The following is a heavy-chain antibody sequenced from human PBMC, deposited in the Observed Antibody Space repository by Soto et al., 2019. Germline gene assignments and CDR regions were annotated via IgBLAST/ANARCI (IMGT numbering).Heavy chain of an antibody. CDR2: ISSSSSYI. Sequence: GGSLRLSCAASGFTFSSYSMNWVRQAPGKGLEWVSSISSSSSYIYYADSVKGRFTISRDNAKNSLYLQMNSLRAEDTAVYYCARDNWNQFDAFDIWGQGTMVTVSS. D-gene: IGHD1-20*01. V-gene: IGHV3-21*01. CDR3: ARDNWNQFDAFDI. J-gene: IGHJ3*02. CDR1: GFTFSSYS.